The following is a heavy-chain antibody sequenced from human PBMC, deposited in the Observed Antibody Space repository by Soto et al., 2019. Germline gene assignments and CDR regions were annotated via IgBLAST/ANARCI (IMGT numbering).Heavy chain of an antibody. J-gene: IGHJ6*02. D-gene: IGHD3-3*01. V-gene: IGHV1-69*01. CDR3: ARGTITIFGRLYGMDV. CDR2: ILPIFGTA. CDR1: GGTFSSYA. Sequence: QVQLVQSGAEVKKPGSSVTVSCKASGGTFSSYAISWVRPAPGQGLEWMGGILPIFGTANYAQKFQGRVTITADESTSTGYMELSSLRSEDTAVYYCARGTITIFGRLYGMDVWGQGTTVTVSS.